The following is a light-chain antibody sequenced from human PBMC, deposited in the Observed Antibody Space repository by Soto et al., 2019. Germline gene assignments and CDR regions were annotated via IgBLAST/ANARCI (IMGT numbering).Light chain of an antibody. CDR2: EVS. Sequence: QSALTQPAFVSGSPGQSITISCTGTTSDVGGYDFVSWYQQHPGKAPKLIIYEVSNRPSGVSNRFSASKSGNTASLTISGLQAEDEADYFCTSYSSSNNFDVVFGGGTKVTVL. CDR3: TSYSSSNNFDVV. CDR1: TSDVGGYDF. J-gene: IGLJ2*01. V-gene: IGLV2-14*01.